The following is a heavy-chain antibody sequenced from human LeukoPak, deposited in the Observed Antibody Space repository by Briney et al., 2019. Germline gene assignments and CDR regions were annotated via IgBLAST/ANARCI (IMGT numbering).Heavy chain of an antibody. CDR1: GGSISSSSYY. CDR2: IHYSGST. J-gene: IGHJ6*03. D-gene: IGHD2-15*01. V-gene: IGHV4-39*07. Sequence: SETLSLTCTVSGGSISSSSYYWAWIRQPPGKGLEWIGSIHYSGSTYYNPSLQSRVTISIDTSKNQFSLKLRFVTAADAAVYYCARVRCSGGSCPYYYYYYYMDVWGKGTTVTVSS. CDR3: ARVRCSGGSCPYYYYYYYMDV.